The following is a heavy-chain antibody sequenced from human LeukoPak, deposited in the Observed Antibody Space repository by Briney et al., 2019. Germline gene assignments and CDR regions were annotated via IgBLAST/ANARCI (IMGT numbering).Heavy chain of an antibody. CDR3: TKRVKYGGTWDHFAD. V-gene: IGHV3-74*01. J-gene: IGHJ4*02. CDR1: GFTFSGYW. D-gene: IGHD1-26*01. CDR2: INSDGTST. Sequence: PGGSLRLSCAASGFTFSGYWMHWVRQAPGKGLVWVSRINSDGTSTTYGDSVKGRFTISRDNAKDTLYLQMNSLRAEDSAVYYCTKRVKYGGTWDHFADWGQGTLVTVSS.